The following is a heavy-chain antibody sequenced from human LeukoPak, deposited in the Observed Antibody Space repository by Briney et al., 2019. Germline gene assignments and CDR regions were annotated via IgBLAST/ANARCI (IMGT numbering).Heavy chain of an antibody. J-gene: IGHJ3*02. V-gene: IGHV1-2*02. D-gene: IGHD1-26*01. CDR3: ARIVGAFDI. CDR1: GYTFSSYG. Sequence: ASVKDSCKASGYTFSSYGISWVRQAPGQGLEWMGWINPNSGGTNYAQKFQGRVTMTRDTSISTAYMELSRLRSDDTAVYYCARIVGAFDIWGQGTMVTVSS. CDR2: INPNSGGT.